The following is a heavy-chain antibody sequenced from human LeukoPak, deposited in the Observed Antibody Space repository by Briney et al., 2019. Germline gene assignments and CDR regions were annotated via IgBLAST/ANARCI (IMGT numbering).Heavy chain of an antibody. D-gene: IGHD6-19*01. CDR1: AFPFSSYA. J-gene: IGHJ4*02. CDR3: AILGIAVAGTGY. V-gene: IGHV3-48*04. CDR2: ISSSGSTI. Sequence: GRSLRLSCAASAFPFSSYAMHWVRQAPGKGLEWVSYISSSGSTIYYADSVKGRFTISRDNAENSLYLQMNSLRAEDTAVYYCAILGIAVAGTGYWGQGTLVTVSS.